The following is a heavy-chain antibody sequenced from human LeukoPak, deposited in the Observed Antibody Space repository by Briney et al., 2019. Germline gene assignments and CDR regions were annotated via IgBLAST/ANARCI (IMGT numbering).Heavy chain of an antibody. CDR3: AKDAGEGTTPIY. Sequence: GGSLRLSCAASGFTFMNYAMHWVRQAPGKGLEWAGIILRDGSTSLYAYAVTGRFTISRDNSRNPIYLQMNSLTTDGTAVYYCAKDAGEGTTPIYWGQGTQVTVSS. J-gene: IGHJ4*02. CDR2: ILRDGSTS. CDR1: GFTFMNYA. D-gene: IGHD1-14*01. V-gene: IGHV3-30-3*01.